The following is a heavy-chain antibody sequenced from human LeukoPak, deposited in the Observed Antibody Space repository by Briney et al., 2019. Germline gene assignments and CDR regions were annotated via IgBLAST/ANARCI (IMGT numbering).Heavy chain of an antibody. CDR1: GFTFSSYS. CDR3: ARVKWELPRRMGYAFDI. V-gene: IGHV3-21*01. CDR2: ISSSSSYI. J-gene: IGHJ3*02. Sequence: AGGSLRLSCAASGFTFSSYSMNWVRQAPGKGLEWVSPISSSSSYIYYADSVKGRFTISRDNAKNSLYLQMNSLRAEDTAVYYCARVKWELPRRMGYAFDIWGQGTMVTVSS. D-gene: IGHD1-26*01.